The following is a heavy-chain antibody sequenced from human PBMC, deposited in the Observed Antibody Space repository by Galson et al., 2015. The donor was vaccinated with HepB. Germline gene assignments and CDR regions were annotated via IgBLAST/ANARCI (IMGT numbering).Heavy chain of an antibody. D-gene: IGHD2-2*01. Sequence: GGSIRNSNYYWTWIRHHPGKGLEWIGYIYYSGSTYYNPSLKGRVSMSVDTSENQFSLKLNSVTAADTAVYYCARGTYQLFANWFDPWGQGTLVTVSS. J-gene: IGHJ5*02. V-gene: IGHV4-31*02. CDR1: GGSIRNSNYY. CDR2: IYYSGST. CDR3: ARGTYQLFANWFDP.